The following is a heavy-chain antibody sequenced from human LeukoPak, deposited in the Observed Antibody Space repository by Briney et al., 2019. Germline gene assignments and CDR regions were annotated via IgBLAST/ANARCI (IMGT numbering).Heavy chain of an antibody. CDR1: GFTFSDYY. CDR2: ISNSATTI. V-gene: IGHV3-11*01. D-gene: IGHD3-10*01. J-gene: IGHJ4*02. CDR3: ARAAYYYGSGSYYRLDY. Sequence: GGSLRLSCAASGFTFSDYYMSWIRQAPGKGLEWVSYISNSATTIYYADSVKGRFIISRDNAKYSLYLQMNSLRAEDTAVYYCARAAYYYGSGSYYRLDYWGQGTLVTVSS.